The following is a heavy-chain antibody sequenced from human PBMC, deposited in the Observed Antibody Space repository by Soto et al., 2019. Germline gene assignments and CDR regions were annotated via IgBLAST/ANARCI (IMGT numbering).Heavy chain of an antibody. J-gene: IGHJ6*02. CDR1: GYNFNDYY. Sequence: QVQLVQSGAEVKEPGASVRISCKASGYNFNDYYIYWVRQAPGLGLECMGWINHNGGGRNYEQKFRGRVTVTRDPSLSTAHLEVTRLTSDDTAVYYCARDLRPYTIHHYYYYPMDGWGQGTTVTVSS. D-gene: IGHD3-16*01. CDR2: INHNGGGR. CDR3: ARDLRPYTIHHYYYYPMDG. V-gene: IGHV1-2*02.